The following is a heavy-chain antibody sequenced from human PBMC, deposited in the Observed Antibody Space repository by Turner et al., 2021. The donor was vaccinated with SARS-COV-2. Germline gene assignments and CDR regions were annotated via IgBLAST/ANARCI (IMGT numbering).Heavy chain of an antibody. CDR2: ISYHGSNK. V-gene: IGHV3-30*18. Sequence: QMQLVESGGGVVQPGRSLRLSCVASGFTFSTYGMHWVRQAPGKGLEWVAVISYHGSNKYYADSVKGRFTISRDNSKNTLYLQMNSLRAEDTAVYYCAKDHVTVAAYFDYWGQGTLVTVSS. CDR3: AKDHVTVAAYFDY. CDR1: GFTFSTYG. J-gene: IGHJ4*02. D-gene: IGHD6-19*01.